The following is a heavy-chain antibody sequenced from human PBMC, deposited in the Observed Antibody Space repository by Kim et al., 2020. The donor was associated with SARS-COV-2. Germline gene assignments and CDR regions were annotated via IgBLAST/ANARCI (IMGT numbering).Heavy chain of an antibody. CDR2: IDPSDSYD. D-gene: IGHD2-15*01. J-gene: IGHJ4*02. CDR1: GYSFTSYW. V-gene: IGHV5-10-1*01. CDR3: ATSPKFCSGGSCYLGLYY. Sequence: GESLKISCQGSGYSFTSYWISWVRQMPGKGLEWMGRIDPSDSYDNYSPSFQGHVTISTDKSISTAYLQWSSLKASDTAMYYCATSPKFCSGGSCYLGLYYWGPGTLVTVSS.